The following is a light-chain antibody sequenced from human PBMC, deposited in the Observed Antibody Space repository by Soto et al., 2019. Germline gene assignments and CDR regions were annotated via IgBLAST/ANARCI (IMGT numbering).Light chain of an antibody. Sequence: EIVMTQSPATLSLSPGERATLSFMASQSVSGNLAWYQQKPGQAPRLLINGASTRATGIPARFSGSGSGTDFTLTISSLQSEDFAIYYCQQYKNWPAITFGQGTRLEI. CDR2: GAS. CDR3: QQYKNWPAIT. V-gene: IGKV3D-15*01. J-gene: IGKJ5*01. CDR1: QSVSGN.